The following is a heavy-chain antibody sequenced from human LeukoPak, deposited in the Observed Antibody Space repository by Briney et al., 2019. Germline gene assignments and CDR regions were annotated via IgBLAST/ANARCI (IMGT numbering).Heavy chain of an antibody. CDR1: GGSITSSY. D-gene: IGHD3-9*01. CDR2: IHYTGST. CDR3: ARGRYSAGDNWFDP. J-gene: IGHJ5*02. Sequence: PSETLSLTCTVSGGSITSSYWSWIRQSPGKGLEWIGYIHYTGSTNYNPSLKSRVTMLIDTSKNQFSLKLSSVTAADTAVYYCARGRYSAGDNWFDPWGQGTPVTVSS. V-gene: IGHV4-59*01.